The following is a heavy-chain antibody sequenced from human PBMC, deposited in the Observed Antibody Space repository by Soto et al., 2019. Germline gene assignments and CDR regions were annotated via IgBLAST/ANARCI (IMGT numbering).Heavy chain of an antibody. Sequence: PGGSLRLSCAASGLPLSTYGMTWVRQAPGKGLEWVSAITGTGGNTYYVDSVKGRFTSSRDNSKNMLYLQVNSLRVEDTAVYYCARILGYWYGLDVWGQRTPVTVAS. J-gene: IGHJ6*02. V-gene: IGHV3-23*01. CDR1: GLPLSTYG. CDR3: ARILGYWYGLDV. CDR2: ITGTGGNT.